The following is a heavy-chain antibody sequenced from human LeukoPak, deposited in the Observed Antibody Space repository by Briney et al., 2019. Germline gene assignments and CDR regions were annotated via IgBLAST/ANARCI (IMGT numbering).Heavy chain of an antibody. J-gene: IGHJ5*02. CDR1: GGSISSGGYS. V-gene: IGHV4-30-2*01. Sequence: PSQTLSLTCAVSGGSISSGGYSWSWIRQPPGKGLEWIGYIYHSGSTYYNPSLKSRVTISVDRSKNQFSLKLSSVTAADTAVYYCARGYCSGGSCTRFDPWGQGTLVTVSS. D-gene: IGHD2-15*01. CDR3: ARGYCSGGSCTRFDP. CDR2: IYHSGST.